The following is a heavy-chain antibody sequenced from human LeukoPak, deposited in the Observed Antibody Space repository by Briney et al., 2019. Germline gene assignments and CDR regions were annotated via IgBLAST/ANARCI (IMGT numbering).Heavy chain of an antibody. J-gene: IGHJ5*02. V-gene: IGHV4-4*07. CDR3: ARCGGNYYDSSGYLNWFDP. CDR2: IYTSGST. D-gene: IGHD3-22*01. Sequence: SETLSLTCTVSGGSISSYYWSWIRQPAGKGLEWIGHIYTSGSTNYNPSLKSRVTMSVDTSKNQFSLKLSSVTAADTAVYYCARCGGNYYDSSGYLNWFDPWGQGTLVTVSS. CDR1: GGSISSYY.